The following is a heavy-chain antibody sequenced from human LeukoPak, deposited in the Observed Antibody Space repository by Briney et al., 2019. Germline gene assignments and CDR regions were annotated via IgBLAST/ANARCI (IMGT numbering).Heavy chain of an antibody. J-gene: IGHJ4*02. CDR3: ARERKQLLFDY. Sequence: SETLSLTCTVSGGSISSYYWSWIRQPPGKGLEWIGSIYYSGSTNYNPSLKSRVTISVDTSKNQFSLKLSSVTAADTAVYYCARERKQLLFDYWGQGTLVTVSS. V-gene: IGHV4-59*01. D-gene: IGHD6-6*01. CDR2: IYYSGST. CDR1: GGSISSYY.